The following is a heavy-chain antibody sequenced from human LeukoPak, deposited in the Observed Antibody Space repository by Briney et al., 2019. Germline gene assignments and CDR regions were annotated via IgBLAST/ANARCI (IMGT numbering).Heavy chain of an antibody. CDR3: ARDPETRLLWFGETKDDAFDI. J-gene: IGHJ3*02. CDR2: IYYSGTT. D-gene: IGHD3-10*01. Sequence: SETLSLPCHVAGGAINDYYWSWIRQPPGEGVEGMGNIYYSGTTSYNPSLESRVIISVDTSKNQFSLKLNSVTAAATAVYYCARDPETRLLWFGETKDDAFDICGQGTMVTVSS. V-gene: IGHV4-59*01. CDR1: GGAINDYY.